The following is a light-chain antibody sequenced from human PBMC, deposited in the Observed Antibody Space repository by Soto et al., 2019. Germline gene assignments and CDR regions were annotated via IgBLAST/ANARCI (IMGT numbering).Light chain of an antibody. CDR2: DTT. CDR1: IDTVTTSHW. J-gene: IGLJ7*01. V-gene: IGLV7-46*01. Sequence: QAVVTQESSLTVSPGGTVTLTCDSSIDTVTTSHWPYWFQQKPGQAPKTLIYDTTNRHSWTPARFSGSILGGKAAPILSGAQPADEAEYYCLLSYNGAPAVFGGGTQLTVL. CDR3: LLSYNGAPAV.